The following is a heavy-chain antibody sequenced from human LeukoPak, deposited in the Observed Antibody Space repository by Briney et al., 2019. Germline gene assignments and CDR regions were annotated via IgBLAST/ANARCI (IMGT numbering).Heavy chain of an antibody. D-gene: IGHD2-2*03. V-gene: IGHV3-21*01. J-gene: IGHJ4*02. Sequence: GGSLRLSCAASGFTFSSYSMNWVRQAPGKGLEWVSSISSSSSYIYYADSLKGRFTISRENAKNSLYLQINSLRAEDTAVYYCARADRWIPIIDYWGQGTLVTASS. CDR1: GFTFSSYS. CDR3: ARADRWIPIIDY. CDR2: ISSSSSYI.